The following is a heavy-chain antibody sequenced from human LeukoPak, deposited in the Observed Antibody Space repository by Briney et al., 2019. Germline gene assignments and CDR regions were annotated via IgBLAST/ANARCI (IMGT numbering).Heavy chain of an antibody. J-gene: IGHJ4*02. Sequence: GGSLRLSCAASGFTFSTYAMTWVRQAPGKGLEWVSSISGSGGSPLYTDSVKGRFSISRDNSKNTLYLQMNSLRADDTAVYYCARDHSSGWYSDYFDYWGQGTLVTVSS. CDR3: ARDHSSGWYSDYFDY. CDR1: GFTFSTYA. V-gene: IGHV3-23*01. CDR2: ISGSGGSP. D-gene: IGHD6-19*01.